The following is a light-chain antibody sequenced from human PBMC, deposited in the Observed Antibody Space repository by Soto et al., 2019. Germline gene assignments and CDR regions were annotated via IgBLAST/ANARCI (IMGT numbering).Light chain of an antibody. CDR3: QQYNSYSWT. J-gene: IGKJ1*01. CDR1: QGISTW. CDR2: AAS. V-gene: IGKV1D-16*01. Sequence: DIQMTQSPSSVPASVGDRVPSTCRASQGISTWLAWYHQKPGKAPKRLIYAASSLQSGVPSRFRGSGSGTGFTLTISSLQPEDFATYYCQQYNSYSWTFGQGTKVDI.